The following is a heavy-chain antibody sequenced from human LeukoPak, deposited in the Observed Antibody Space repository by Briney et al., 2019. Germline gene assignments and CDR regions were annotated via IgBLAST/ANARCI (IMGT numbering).Heavy chain of an antibody. CDR3: ARDSMDYGSGPPGY. J-gene: IGHJ4*02. D-gene: IGHD3-10*01. V-gene: IGHV3-30*03. CDR2: ISFNGAET. CDR1: GFTFNTYA. Sequence: GGSLRLSCVASGFTFNTYAMQWVRQVPGKGLEWVAYISFNGAETYYGDSVKGRFTISRDNSKNTVFLQMSSLRSDDTAVYYCARDSMDYGSGPPGYWGQGTLVSVSS.